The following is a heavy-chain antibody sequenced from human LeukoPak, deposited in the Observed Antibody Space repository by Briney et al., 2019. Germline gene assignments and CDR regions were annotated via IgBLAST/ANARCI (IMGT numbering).Heavy chain of an antibody. J-gene: IGHJ4*02. CDR1: GLSFSSFA. CDR3: AKASWVSSTDAVR. CDR2: SRGNGET. D-gene: IGHD3-16*01. V-gene: IGHV3-23*01. Sequence: PRGSLRPSCAASGLSFSSFAMSWVRQGPARGLEWVSSSRGNGETFYADSVKGRFTLSSDSSRNTVYFQLNNLRVEDTAIYYCAKASWVSSTDAVRWGQGTLVTVSS.